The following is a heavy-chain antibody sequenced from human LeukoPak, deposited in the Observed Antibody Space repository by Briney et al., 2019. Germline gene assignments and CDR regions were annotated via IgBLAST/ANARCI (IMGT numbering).Heavy chain of an antibody. D-gene: IGHD7-27*01. CDR2: INHSGST. V-gene: IGHV4-34*01. Sequence: SETLSLTCAVYGGSFSGYYWSWIRQPPGKGLEWIGEINHSGSTNYNPSLKSRVTISVGTSKNQFSLKLSSVTAADTAVYYCARVSLGNWFDPWGQGTLVTVSS. CDR1: GGSFSGYY. CDR3: ARVSLGNWFDP. J-gene: IGHJ5*02.